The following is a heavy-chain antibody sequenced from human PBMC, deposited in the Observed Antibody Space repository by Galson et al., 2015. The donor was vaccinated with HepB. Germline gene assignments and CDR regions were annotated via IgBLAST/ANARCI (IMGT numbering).Heavy chain of an antibody. CDR3: AREATRYNDSCGGVYYYYMDV. J-gene: IGHJ6*03. CDR1: EGTFNSYS. D-gene: IGHD3-22*01. CDR2: IIQIFGTT. Sequence: SVKVSCKASEGTFNSYSISWLRQAPGHGLEWMGGIIQIFGTTNYAQKFQGRVTITADESTSTACMELSSLRSEDTAVYYCAREATRYNDSCGGVYYYYMDVLGRGTTVTVSS. V-gene: IGHV1-69*13.